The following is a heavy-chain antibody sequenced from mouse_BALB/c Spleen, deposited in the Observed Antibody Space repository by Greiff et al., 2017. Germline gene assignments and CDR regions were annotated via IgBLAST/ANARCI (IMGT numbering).Heavy chain of an antibody. D-gene: IGHD1-2*01. CDR1: GYTFTSYW. Sequence: QVQLQQSGAELAKPGASVKMSCKASGYTFTSYWMHWVKQRPGQGLEWIGYINPSTGYTEYNQKFKDKATLTADKSSSTAYMQLSSLTSEDSAVYYCARGGLLRLRPGFDYWGQGTTLTVSS. CDR2: INPSTGYT. V-gene: IGHV1-7*01. J-gene: IGHJ2*01. CDR3: ARGGLLRLRPGFDY.